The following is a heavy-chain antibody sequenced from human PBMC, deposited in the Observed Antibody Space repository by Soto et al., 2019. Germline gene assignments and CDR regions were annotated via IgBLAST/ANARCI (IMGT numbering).Heavy chain of an antibody. CDR3: AKSMVRGEPYDYCGMDV. V-gene: IGHV3-23*01. CDR1: GFTFSSYA. Sequence: GGSLRLSCAASGFTFSSYAMSWVRQAPGKGLEWVSAISGSGGSTYYADSVKGRFTISRDNSKNTLYLQMNSLRAEDTAVYYCAKSMVRGEPYDYCGMDVWGQGTTVTVSS. J-gene: IGHJ6*02. D-gene: IGHD3-10*01. CDR2: ISGSGGST.